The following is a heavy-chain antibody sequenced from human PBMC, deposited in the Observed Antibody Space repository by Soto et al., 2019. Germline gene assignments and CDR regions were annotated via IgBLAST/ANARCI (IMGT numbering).Heavy chain of an antibody. J-gene: IGHJ5*02. CDR2: MNPNSGNT. Sequence: QVQLVQSGAEVKKPGASVKVSCKASGYTFTSYDINWVRQATGQGLEWMGWMNPNSGNTGYAQKFQGRVTMTRNTSISTAYMELSSLRSEDTAVYYCASGQSFGESIRYNWFDPWGQGTLVTVSS. CDR3: ASGQSFGESIRYNWFDP. V-gene: IGHV1-8*01. CDR1: GYTFTSYD. D-gene: IGHD3-10*01.